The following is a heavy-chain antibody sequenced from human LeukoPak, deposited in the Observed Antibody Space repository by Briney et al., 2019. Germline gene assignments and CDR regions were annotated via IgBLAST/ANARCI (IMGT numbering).Heavy chain of an antibody. CDR2: INHSGST. J-gene: IGHJ2*01. CDR3: ARQREGYFDL. V-gene: IGHV4-34*01. Sequence: SETLSLTCAVYVGSFSDYYWSWICQPPGKGLEWIGEINHSGSTNYNPSLKSRVTMSVVTSKNQFSLKLSSVTAADTAVYYCARQREGYFDLWGRGTLVTVSS. CDR1: VGSFSDYY.